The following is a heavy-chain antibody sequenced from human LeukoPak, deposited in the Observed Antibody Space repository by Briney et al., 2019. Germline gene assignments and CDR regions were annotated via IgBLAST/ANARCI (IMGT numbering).Heavy chain of an antibody. Sequence: EASVKVSCKASGGTFSSYAISWVRQAPGQGLEWMGGIIPIFGTANYAQKFQGRVTITADESTSTAYMELSSLRSEDTAVYYCARGGDRCSNTSCLAYNWFDPWGQGTLVTVSS. D-gene: IGHD2-2*01. CDR1: GGTFSSYA. V-gene: IGHV1-69*13. CDR3: ARGGDRCSNTSCLAYNWFDP. J-gene: IGHJ5*02. CDR2: IIPIFGTA.